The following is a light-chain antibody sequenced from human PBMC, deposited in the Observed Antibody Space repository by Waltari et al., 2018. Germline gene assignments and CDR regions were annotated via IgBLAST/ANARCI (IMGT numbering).Light chain of an antibody. Sequence: DIQMTQSPSSLSASVGDRVTITCRASQSISSYLNWYQQKPGKAPKLLIYAASSLQSGVPSRFSGSRSGTDFTLTISSLQAEDVALYYCQQYYDIPLTFGGGTKVEIK. CDR2: AAS. CDR3: QQYYDIPLT. V-gene: IGKV1-39*01. J-gene: IGKJ4*01. CDR1: QSISSY.